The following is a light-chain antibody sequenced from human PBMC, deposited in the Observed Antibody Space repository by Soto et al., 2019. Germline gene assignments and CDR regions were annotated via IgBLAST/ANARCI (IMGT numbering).Light chain of an antibody. CDR2: GAS. J-gene: IGKJ2*01. V-gene: IGKV1-39*01. CDR3: QQSFSTPYT. CDR1: QSISPY. Sequence: DIQMTQSPSSLSASVGDRVTITCRASQSISPYLSWYQQNPGKAPKLLITGASTLQGGVPSRFSGSGSGTDFALTISSLQPDDFATYFCQQSFSTPYTFGQGTKLEIK.